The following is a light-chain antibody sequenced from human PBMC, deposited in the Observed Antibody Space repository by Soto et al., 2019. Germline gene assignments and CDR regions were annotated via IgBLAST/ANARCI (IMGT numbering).Light chain of an antibody. CDR2: GAS. V-gene: IGKV3-15*01. Sequence: EVVITQSPATLSVSPGERATLSCRASETVATNLAWYQQKPGQAPRLLISGASTRAAGISDRFRGSGSGTEFTLTISSLRSKDSAIYYCQQYFEWPPMTFGQGTKVDIK. CDR3: QQYFEWPPMT. CDR1: ETVATN. J-gene: IGKJ1*01.